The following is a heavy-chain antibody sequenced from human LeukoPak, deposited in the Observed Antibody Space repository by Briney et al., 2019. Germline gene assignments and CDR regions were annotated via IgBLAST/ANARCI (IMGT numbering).Heavy chain of an antibody. J-gene: IGHJ4*02. V-gene: IGHV3-23*01. CDR2: ITGSGAFT. D-gene: IGHD2-8*01. CDR3: AKDGVPSRYFGRNYFDY. CDR1: GFTFIKYS. Sequence: GGSLRLSCAASGFTFIKYSMTWVRQAPGKGLESVSAITGSGAFTDYPDSVKGRFTISRDNSKNTLYLQMNSLRAEDTAVYYCAKDGVPSRYFGRNYFDYWGQGTLVTVSS.